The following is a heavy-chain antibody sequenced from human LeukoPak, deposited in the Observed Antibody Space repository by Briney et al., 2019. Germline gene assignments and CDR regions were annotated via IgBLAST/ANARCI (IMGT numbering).Heavy chain of an antibody. Sequence: PGGSLRLSCTASGFTFSNFWMGWVRQAPGKGLEWVSAISGSGGSTYYADSVKGRFTISRDNSKNTLYLQMNSLRAEDTAVYYCAKGRADSLAAMDYWGQGTLVTVSS. J-gene: IGHJ4*02. D-gene: IGHD2-2*01. CDR1: GFTFSNFW. CDR2: ISGSGGST. CDR3: AKGRADSLAAMDY. V-gene: IGHV3-23*01.